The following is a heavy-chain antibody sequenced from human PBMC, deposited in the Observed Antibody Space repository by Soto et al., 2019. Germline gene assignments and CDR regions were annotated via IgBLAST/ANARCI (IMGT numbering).Heavy chain of an antibody. CDR1: GGSISSGGYS. CDR2: IYHSGST. D-gene: IGHD4-17*01. J-gene: IGHJ4*02. CDR3: ARPQTTVTSYDY. V-gene: IGHV4-30-2*01. Sequence: SETLSLTCAVSGGSISSGGYSWSWIRQPPGKGLEWIGYIYHSGSTYYNPSLKSRVTISVDRSKNQFSLKLSSVTAADTAVYYCARPQTTVTSYDYWGQRTLVTISS.